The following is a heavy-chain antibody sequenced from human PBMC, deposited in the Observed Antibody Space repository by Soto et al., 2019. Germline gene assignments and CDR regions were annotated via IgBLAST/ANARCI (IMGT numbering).Heavy chain of an antibody. CDR3: ARDRYNWNYGPLYHYVMDV. J-gene: IGHJ6*02. D-gene: IGHD1-7*01. V-gene: IGHV4-31*03. Sequence: SETLSLTCTVSGGSISSGGYYWSWIRQHPGKGLEWIGYIYYSGSTYYNPSLKSRVTISVDTSKNQFSLKLSSVTAADTAVYYCARDRYNWNYGPLYHYVMDVWGQGTTVTVSS. CDR1: GGSISSGGYY. CDR2: IYYSGST.